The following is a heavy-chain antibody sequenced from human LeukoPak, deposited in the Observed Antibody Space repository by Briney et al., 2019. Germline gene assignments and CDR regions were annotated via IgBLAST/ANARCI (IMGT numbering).Heavy chain of an antibody. D-gene: IGHD6-19*01. J-gene: IGHJ4*02. V-gene: IGHV5-51*01. CDR1: GYLFRKNW. CDR3: ASASSGWYSPVFDY. Sequence: HGESLKISCKASGYLFRKNWIGWVRQMPGKGLEWMGIIYPPDSDTRYGREFQGQVTISVDESINTAYLQWSSLKASDTAMYYCASASSGWYSPVFDYWGQGTLVTVSS. CDR2: IYPPDSDT.